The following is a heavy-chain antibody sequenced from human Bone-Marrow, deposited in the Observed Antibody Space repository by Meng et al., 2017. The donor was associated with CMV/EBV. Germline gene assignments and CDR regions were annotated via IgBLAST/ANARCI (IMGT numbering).Heavy chain of an antibody. CDR1: GFTFDDCG. CDR3: ARDLGKGFLEWLYHYGMDV. J-gene: IGHJ6*02. CDR2: LNWNGDNT. Sequence: GESLKISCAGAGFTFDDCGMYWVRQAPGKGLEWVAGLNWNGDNTDYADSVRGRFTISRDNAKNSLYLQMNSLRAEDTAVYYCARDLGKGFLEWLYHYGMDVWGQRTTVTVSS. V-gene: IGHV3-20*04. D-gene: IGHD3-3*01.